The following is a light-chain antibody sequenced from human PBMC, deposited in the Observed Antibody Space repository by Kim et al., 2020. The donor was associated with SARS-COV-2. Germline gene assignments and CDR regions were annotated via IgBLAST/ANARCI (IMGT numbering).Light chain of an antibody. CDR3: QTWGSGIRV. Sequence: ASVTCTSTLGGGPCSYAVDGHQQPRHKRPRYWVKVNSDVNYIKGDGIPDRCSGSSSGAQRYLSISSLQSEDEDDYFCQTWGSGIRVFGGGTQLTVL. V-gene: IGLV4-69*01. J-gene: IGLJ3*02. CDR1: GGPCSYA. CDR2: VNSDVNY.